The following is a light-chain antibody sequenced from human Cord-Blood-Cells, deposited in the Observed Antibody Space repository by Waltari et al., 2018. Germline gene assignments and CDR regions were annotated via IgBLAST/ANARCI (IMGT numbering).Light chain of an antibody. V-gene: IGLV2-23*01. CDR2: EGS. Sequence: QSALTQPASVSGSPGQSITISCTGTSSDVGSYNLVSWYQQHPGKAPKLMIYEGSKRPSGFSNRFAGCESGNTASVTISGLQAEDEADYYCCSYAGSSTWVFGGGTKLTVL. CDR1: SSDVGSYNL. J-gene: IGLJ3*02. CDR3: CSYAGSSTWV.